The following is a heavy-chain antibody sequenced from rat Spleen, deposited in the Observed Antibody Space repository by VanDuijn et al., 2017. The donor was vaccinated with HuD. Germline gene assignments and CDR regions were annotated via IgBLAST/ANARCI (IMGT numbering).Heavy chain of an antibody. CDR1: GFTFSDYY. CDR3: TRANFDTYYY. V-gene: IGHV5-29*01. CDR2: ISYDGSST. D-gene: IGHD2-1*01. J-gene: IGHJ2*01. Sequence: EVQLVESDGGLVQPRRSLKLSCAASGFTFSDYYMAWVRQAPTKGLEWVATISYDGSSTYYRDSVKGRFTISRDNAKSTLYLQVDSLRSEDTATYYCTRANFDTYYYWGQGVMVTVSS.